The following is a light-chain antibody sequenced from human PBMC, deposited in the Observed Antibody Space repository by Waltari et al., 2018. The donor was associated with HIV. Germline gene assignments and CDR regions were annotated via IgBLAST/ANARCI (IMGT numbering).Light chain of an antibody. CDR3: QKYNSAPLT. J-gene: IGKJ4*01. Sequence: DIQMTQSPSSLSASVGDRVTITCRASQGISNYLAWYQQKPGKVPKLLIYAASTLQSGVPSRFSCSGSGTDFTRTISSLQPEDVATYYCQKYNSAPLTFGGGTKVEIK. V-gene: IGKV1-27*01. CDR1: QGISNY. CDR2: AAS.